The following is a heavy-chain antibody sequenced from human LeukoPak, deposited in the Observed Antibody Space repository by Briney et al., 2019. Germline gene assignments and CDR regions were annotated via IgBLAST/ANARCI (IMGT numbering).Heavy chain of an antibody. Sequence: PGGSLRLSCAASGFIFSDYYMSWFRQAPGQGLEWISYISGSGTETNYADSVKGRFTVSRDNAKNSQYLQMSSLRVEDTAVYYCTRGHTKIRHWGQGTLVTVSS. CDR3: TRGHTKIRH. V-gene: IGHV3-11*06. J-gene: IGHJ4*02. D-gene: IGHD1-1*01. CDR2: ISGSGTET. CDR1: GFIFSDYY.